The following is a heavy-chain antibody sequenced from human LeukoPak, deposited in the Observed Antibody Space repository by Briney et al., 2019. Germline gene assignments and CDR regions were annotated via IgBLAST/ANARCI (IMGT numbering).Heavy chain of an antibody. V-gene: IGHV4-39*01. D-gene: IGHD2-8*01. CDR1: GGPISSSSYY. CDR2: IYYSGST. CDR3: ARTCANGVCPHWFDP. Sequence: SETLSLTCTVSGGPISSSSYYWGWIRQPPGKGLEWIGSIYYSGSTYYNPSLKSRVTISVDTSKNQFSLKLSSVTAADTAVYYCARTCANGVCPHWFDPWGQGTLVTVSS. J-gene: IGHJ5*02.